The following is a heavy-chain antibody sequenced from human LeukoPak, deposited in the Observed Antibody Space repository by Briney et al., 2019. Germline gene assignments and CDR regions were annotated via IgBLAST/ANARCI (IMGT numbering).Heavy chain of an antibody. CDR2: ISSSSSYI. D-gene: IGHD3-3*01. CDR3: ARVDPITIFGVVTEDGAFDY. Sequence: GGSLRLSCAASGFTFSSYSMNWVRQAPGKGLEWVSSISSSSSYIYYADSVKGRFTISRDNAKNSLYLQMNSLRAEDTAVYYCARVDPITIFGVVTEDGAFDYWGQGTLVTVSS. V-gene: IGHV3-21*01. J-gene: IGHJ4*02. CDR1: GFTFSSYS.